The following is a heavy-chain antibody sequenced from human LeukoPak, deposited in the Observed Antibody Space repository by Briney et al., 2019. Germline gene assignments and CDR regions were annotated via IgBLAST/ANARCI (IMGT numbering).Heavy chain of an antibody. Sequence: GSLRRSCAASGFTFRNYAMSWVRQAPGKGLEWVSGISVSGDNTKYADSVKGRFTISRDNSKNTLFLQMNSLRAEDTAVYYCVYYAYVWGSYPGDSWGQGTLVTVSS. CDR1: GFTFRNYA. V-gene: IGHV3-23*01. CDR2: ISVSGDNT. D-gene: IGHD3-16*02. J-gene: IGHJ4*02. CDR3: VYYAYVWGSYPGDS.